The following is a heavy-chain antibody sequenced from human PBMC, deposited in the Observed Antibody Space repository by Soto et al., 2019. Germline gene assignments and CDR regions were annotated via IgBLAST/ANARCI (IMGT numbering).Heavy chain of an antibody. CDR2: INHSGST. V-gene: IGHV4-34*01. CDR3: ARGGRGYCSGGSCSTEILLH. Sequence: QVQLQQWGAGLLKPSETPSLTCAVYGGSFSGYYWSWIRQPPGKGLEWIGEINHSGSTNYNPSLKSRVTISVDTSKNQFSLKLSSVTAADTAVYYCARGGRGYCSGGSCSTEILLHWGQGTLVTVSS. D-gene: IGHD2-15*01. CDR1: GGSFSGYY. J-gene: IGHJ1*01.